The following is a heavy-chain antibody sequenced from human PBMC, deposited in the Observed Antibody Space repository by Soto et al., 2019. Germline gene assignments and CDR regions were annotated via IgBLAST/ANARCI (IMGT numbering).Heavy chain of an antibody. D-gene: IGHD3-3*01. V-gene: IGHV1-3*01. Sequence: ATVKVSCKASGYTFTSYAMHWVRQAPGQRLEWMGWINAGNGNTKYSQKFQGRVTITRDTSASTAYMELSSLRSEDTAVYYCARGPAGIPIFGVAPNWFDPWGQGTLVTVSS. CDR1: GYTFTSYA. CDR2: INAGNGNT. J-gene: IGHJ5*02. CDR3: ARGPAGIPIFGVAPNWFDP.